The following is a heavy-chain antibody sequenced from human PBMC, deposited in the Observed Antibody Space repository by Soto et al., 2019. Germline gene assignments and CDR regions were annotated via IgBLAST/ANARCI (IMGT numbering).Heavy chain of an antibody. Sequence: QLQLQESGPGLVKPSETLSLTCTVSGGSISSSNYYWGWIRQPPGKGLEWIGSIYYSGSTYYNPSLKSRVTISVDTSKNQFSLKLSSVTAADTAVYYCARLPLRRHGGGYWGQGTLVTVSS. CDR1: GGSISSSNYY. V-gene: IGHV4-39*01. D-gene: IGHD4-17*01. CDR2: IYYSGST. J-gene: IGHJ4*02. CDR3: ARLPLRRHGGGY.